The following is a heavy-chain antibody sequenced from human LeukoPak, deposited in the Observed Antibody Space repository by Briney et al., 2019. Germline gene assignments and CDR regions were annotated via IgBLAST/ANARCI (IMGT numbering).Heavy chain of an antibody. CDR3: ARDGRGYCGGDCFLSWFDP. D-gene: IGHD2-21*02. J-gene: IGHJ5*02. CDR1: GFTFSSYW. V-gene: IGHV3-7*01. Sequence: PGGSLRLSCAASGFTFSSYWMSWVRQAPGKGLEWVANIKQDGSEKYYVDSVKGRFTISRDNAKNSLYLQMSSLRADDTAVYYCARDGRGYCGGDCFLSWFDPWVREPWSPSPQ. CDR2: IKQDGSEK.